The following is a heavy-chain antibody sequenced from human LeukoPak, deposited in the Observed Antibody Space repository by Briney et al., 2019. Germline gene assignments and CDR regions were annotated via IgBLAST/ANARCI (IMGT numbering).Heavy chain of an antibody. J-gene: IGHJ6*02. CDR3: ARDPQYQLLSDYYYGMDV. CDR1: GYSFTSYF. V-gene: IGHV1-46*01. D-gene: IGHD2-2*01. CDR2: SNPSGGST. Sequence: GASVMVSCKAPGYSFTSYFMHWVRQAPGQGLEWMGISNPSGGSTSYAQKFQGRVTMTRDTSTSTVYMELSSLRSEDTAVYYCARDPQYQLLSDYYYGMDVWGQGTTVTVSS.